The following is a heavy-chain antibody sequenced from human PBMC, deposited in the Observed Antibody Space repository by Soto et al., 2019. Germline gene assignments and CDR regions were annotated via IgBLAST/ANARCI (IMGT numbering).Heavy chain of an antibody. D-gene: IGHD2-15*01. J-gene: IGHJ6*02. CDR2: TYYRSTWHN. CDR3: AGGTSSNGLDV. CDR1: GDSVSSNSAA. V-gene: IGHV6-1*01. Sequence: SQTLSLTCAISGDSVSSNSAAWSWIRQSPSRGLEWLGRTYYRSTWHNDYAVSMRGRITINPDTSKNQFSLQLNSVTPEDTGVFYCAGGTSSNGLDVWGQGTAVTVSS.